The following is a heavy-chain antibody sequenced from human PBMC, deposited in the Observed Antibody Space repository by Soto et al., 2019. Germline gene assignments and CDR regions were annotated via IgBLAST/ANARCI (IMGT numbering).Heavy chain of an antibody. Sequence: QVQLVQSGAEVKKPGSSVKVSCKASGGTFSSYAISWVRQAPGQGLEWMGGIIPIFGTANYAQKFQGRVTITAEXXTXTXYMELSSLRSEDTAVDYCAREEVDRGLRFPMVGMDVWGQGTTVTVSS. CDR1: GGTFSSYA. CDR3: AREEVDRGLRFPMVGMDV. D-gene: IGHD4-17*01. V-gene: IGHV1-69*12. J-gene: IGHJ6*02. CDR2: IIPIFGTA.